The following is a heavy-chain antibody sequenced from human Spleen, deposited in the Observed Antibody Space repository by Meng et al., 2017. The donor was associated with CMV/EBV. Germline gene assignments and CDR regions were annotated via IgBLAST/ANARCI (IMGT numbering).Heavy chain of an antibody. J-gene: IGHJ4*02. CDR3: ARIGYCSSTSCSPTGTFDY. Sequence: ISGGGYFWSWIRQHPGKGLEWIGYISYSASTYYNPSLKSRVTISVDTSKNQFSLKLSSVTAADTAVYYCARIGYCSSTSCSPTGTFDYWGQGTLVTVSS. CDR2: ISYSAST. CDR1: ISGGGYF. V-gene: IGHV4-31*02. D-gene: IGHD2-2*01.